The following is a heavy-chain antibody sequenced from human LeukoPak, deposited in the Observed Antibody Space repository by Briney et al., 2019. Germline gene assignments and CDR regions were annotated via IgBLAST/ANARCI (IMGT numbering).Heavy chain of an antibody. CDR1: GFTFSSYG. D-gene: IGHD6-19*01. CDR2: ITYDGSNK. Sequence: GGSLRLSCAASGFTFSSYGMHWVRQAPGKVLEWVAVITYDGSNKYYADSVKGRFTISRDNSKNTLYLQMNSLRAEDTAVYYCAKFSFSSGWYPAPYYMDVWGKGTTVTVSS. CDR3: AKFSFSSGWYPAPYYMDV. J-gene: IGHJ6*03. V-gene: IGHV3-30*18.